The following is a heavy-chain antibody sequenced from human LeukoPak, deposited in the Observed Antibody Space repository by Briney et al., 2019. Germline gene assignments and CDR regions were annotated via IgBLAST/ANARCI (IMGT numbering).Heavy chain of an antibody. CDR3: ARAHKLRSFDWLFPFDY. V-gene: IGHV1-8*01. D-gene: IGHD3-9*01. CDR1: GYTFTSYD. Sequence: GASVKVSCKASGYTFTSYDINWVRQATGQGLEWMGWMNPNSGNTGYAQKFQGRVTMTRNTSISTAYMELSSLRSEDTAVYYCARAHKLRSFDWLFPFDYWGQGTLVTVSS. CDR2: MNPNSGNT. J-gene: IGHJ4*02.